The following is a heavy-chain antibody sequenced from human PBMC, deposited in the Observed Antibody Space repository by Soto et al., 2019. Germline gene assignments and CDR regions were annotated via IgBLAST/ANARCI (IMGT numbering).Heavy chain of an antibody. V-gene: IGHV4-59*08. CDR1: GRSVSSYY. J-gene: IGHJ4*02. Sequence: PSETLSLTCTVSGRSVSSYYWSWIRQPPGKGLEWIGYIYYSGSTKYNPSLKSRVTMSVDTSNNQFSLKVSSVTAADTAVYYCARHSNRNYGLYYFDYWGLGALVTVSS. D-gene: IGHD4-4*01. CDR2: IYYSGST. CDR3: ARHSNRNYGLYYFDY.